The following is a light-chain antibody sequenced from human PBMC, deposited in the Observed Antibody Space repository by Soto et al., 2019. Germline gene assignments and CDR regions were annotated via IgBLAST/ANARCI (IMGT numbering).Light chain of an antibody. V-gene: IGLV1-40*01. CDR1: SSNIGAGYD. Sequence: QSVLTQPPSVSGAPGQRVTISCTGSSSNIGAGYDVHWYQQLPGTAPKLLICANSNRPSGVPDRFSGSKSGTSASLAITGLQAEDEADYYCQSYDSSLSGCVFGTGTKVTVL. CDR3: QSYDSSLSGCV. J-gene: IGLJ1*01. CDR2: ANS.